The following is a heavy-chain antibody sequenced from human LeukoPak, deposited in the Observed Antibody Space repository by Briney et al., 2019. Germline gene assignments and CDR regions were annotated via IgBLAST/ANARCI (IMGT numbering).Heavy chain of an antibody. CDR2: IYYSGST. Sequence: SSETLSLTCTVSGGSISSSSYYWGWIRQPPGKGLEWIGSIYYSGSTYYNPSLKSRVTISVDTSKNQFSLKLSSVTAADTAVYYCARHSSSFTPLAYWGQGTLVTVSS. CDR1: GGSISSSSYY. V-gene: IGHV4-39*01. CDR3: ARHSSSFTPLAY. D-gene: IGHD6-6*01. J-gene: IGHJ4*02.